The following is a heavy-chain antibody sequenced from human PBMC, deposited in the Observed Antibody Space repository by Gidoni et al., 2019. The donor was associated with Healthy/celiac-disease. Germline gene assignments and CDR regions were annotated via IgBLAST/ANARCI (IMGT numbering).Heavy chain of an antibody. J-gene: IGHJ5*02. CDR2: IIPILGIA. CDR1: GGTFSSYT. Sequence: QVQLVQSGAEVKKPGSSVKVSCKASGGTFSSYTISWVRQAPGQGLEWMGRIIPILGIANYAQKFQGRVTITADKSTSTAYMELSSLRSEDTAVYYCARDYGGNGYWFDPWGQGTLVTVSS. D-gene: IGHD4-17*01. CDR3: ARDYGGNGYWFDP. V-gene: IGHV1-69*08.